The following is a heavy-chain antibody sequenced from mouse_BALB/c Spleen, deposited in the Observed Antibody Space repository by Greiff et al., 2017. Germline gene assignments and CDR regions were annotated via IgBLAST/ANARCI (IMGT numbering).Heavy chain of an antibody. CDR2: IWAGGST. CDR1: GYSLTSYG. D-gene: IGHD2-4*01. J-gene: IGHJ4*01. CDR3: ARESIYYDYLYYAMDY. Sequence: VKLMESGPGLVAPSQSLSITCTVSGYSLTSYGVHWVRQPPGKGLEWLGVIWAGGSTNYNSALMSRLSISKDNSKSHVFLKMNSLQTDDTAMYYCARESIYYDYLYYAMDYWGQGTSVTVSS. V-gene: IGHV2-9*02.